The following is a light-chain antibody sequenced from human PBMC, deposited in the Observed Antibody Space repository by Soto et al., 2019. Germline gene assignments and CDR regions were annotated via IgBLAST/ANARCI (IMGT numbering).Light chain of an antibody. CDR1: QIIGSS. V-gene: IGKV1-5*01. CDR2: DAL. CDR3: QQYYSYPYT. Sequence: DIQMTQSPSNRSASLGDRVTITCRASQIIGSSLAWYQHKPGKAPKLLIYDALTLQSGVPSRYSGSESGTEFTFTISSLQPGDSATYYCQQYYSYPYTFGQGTKLEI. J-gene: IGKJ2*01.